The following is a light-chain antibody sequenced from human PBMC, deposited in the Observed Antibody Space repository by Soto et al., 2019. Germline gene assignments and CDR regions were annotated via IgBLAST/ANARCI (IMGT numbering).Light chain of an antibody. J-gene: IGKJ1*01. CDR3: QQLNSAWT. CDR1: QSVDRNY. V-gene: IGKV3-20*01. CDR2: GAS. Sequence: EIVLTQSPGTLSLSPGARATLSCRASQSVDRNYLAWYQHKPGQAPRLLIYGASTRATGIPDRFSGSGSGTDFTLTISSLQPDDFATYYCQQLNSAWTFGQGTKVDI.